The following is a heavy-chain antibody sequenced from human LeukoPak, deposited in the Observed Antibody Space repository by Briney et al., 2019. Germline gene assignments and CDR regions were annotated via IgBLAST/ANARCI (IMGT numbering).Heavy chain of an antibody. CDR2: IYSGGST. CDR3: AKWGCSGGSCYPFDY. J-gene: IGHJ4*02. CDR1: GFTFDDYG. V-gene: IGHV3-66*01. D-gene: IGHD2-15*01. Sequence: GGSLRLSCAASGFTFDDYGMSWVRQALGKGLEWVSLIYSGGSTYYADSVKGRFTISRDNSKNTLYLQMNSLRAEDTAVYYCAKWGCSGGSCYPFDYWGQGTLVTVSS.